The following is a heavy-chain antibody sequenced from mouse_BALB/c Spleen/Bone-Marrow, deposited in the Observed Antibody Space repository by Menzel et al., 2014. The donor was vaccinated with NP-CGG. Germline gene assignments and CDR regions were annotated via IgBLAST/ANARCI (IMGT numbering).Heavy chain of an antibody. CDR2: INQDSSTI. CDR1: GFDFSRYW. D-gene: IGHD2-3*01. CDR3: ARLGYYGYLDY. Sequence: EVQGVESGGGLVQPGGSLKLSCAASGFDFSRYWMSWVRQAPGKGLEWIGEINQDSSTINYTPSLKDKFIISRDNAKNTLYLQMSKVRSEDTACYYCARLGYYGYLDYWGQGTTRTGSS. V-gene: IGHV4-1*02. J-gene: IGHJ2*01.